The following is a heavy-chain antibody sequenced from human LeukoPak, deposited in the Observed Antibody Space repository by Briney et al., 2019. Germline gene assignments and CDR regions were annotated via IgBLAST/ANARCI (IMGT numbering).Heavy chain of an antibody. Sequence: ASVRVSCKASGYTFTGYDINWGRQATGQGLEWMGWMNPNTGDTGHAQKFKGRVTMTRNTSIDTAYMELSGLRSEDTAVYHCTRGSLSGSSRDYWGQGTLVTVS. J-gene: IGHJ4*02. CDR1: GYTFTGYD. CDR2: MNPNTGDT. V-gene: IGHV1-8*01. CDR3: TRGSLSGSSRDY. D-gene: IGHD1-26*01.